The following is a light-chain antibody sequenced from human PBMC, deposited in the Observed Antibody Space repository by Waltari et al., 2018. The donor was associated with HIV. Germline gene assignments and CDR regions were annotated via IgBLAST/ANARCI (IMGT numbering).Light chain of an antibody. V-gene: IGKV3-15*01. Sequence: EIVMTQSPATLSVSPGERATLSCRASQSDSSNLAWYQQKPGQAPRLLIYGASTRATGIPARFSGSGSGTEFTLTISSLQSEDFAVYYCQQYNNWPGTFGQGTKLGIK. CDR1: QSDSSN. J-gene: IGKJ2*01. CDR3: QQYNNWPGT. CDR2: GAS.